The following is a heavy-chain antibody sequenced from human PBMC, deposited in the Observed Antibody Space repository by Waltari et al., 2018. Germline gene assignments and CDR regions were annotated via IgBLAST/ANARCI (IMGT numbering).Heavy chain of an antibody. D-gene: IGHD6-19*01. J-gene: IGHJ4*02. Sequence: EVQLLESGGGLVQPGGSLRIACADSGFTFTTYPMSWVRKSPGKGLDWVSAISGSGGSTYYADSVKGRFTISRDNSKNTLYLQMNSLRAEDTAVYYCAKDLIAVAPGDYWGQGTLVTVSS. CDR2: ISGSGGST. CDR1: GFTFTTYP. V-gene: IGHV3-23*01. CDR3: AKDLIAVAPGDY.